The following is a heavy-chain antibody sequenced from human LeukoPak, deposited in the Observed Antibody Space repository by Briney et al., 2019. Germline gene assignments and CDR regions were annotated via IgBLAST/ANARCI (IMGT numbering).Heavy chain of an antibody. CDR3: ARGKAAAGVYYFDY. Sequence: SETLSLTCAVNGGSFSGYYWSWIRQPPGKGLEWIGEINHSGSTNYNPSLKSRVTISVDTSKNQFSLKLSSVTAADTAVYYCARGKAAAGVYYFDYWGQGTLVTVSS. D-gene: IGHD6-13*01. CDR2: INHSGST. CDR1: GGSFSGYY. J-gene: IGHJ4*02. V-gene: IGHV4-34*01.